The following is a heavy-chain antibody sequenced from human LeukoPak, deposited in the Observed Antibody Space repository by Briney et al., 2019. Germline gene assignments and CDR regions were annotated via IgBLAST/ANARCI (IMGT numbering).Heavy chain of an antibody. J-gene: IGHJ6*02. CDR2: IYSGGIT. V-gene: IGHV3-53*01. CDR3: ARFRGRLILGDPPYGMDV. CDR1: GFTVNS. Sequence: GGSLRLSCAASGFTVNSWVRQAPGKGLEWVSVIYSGGITDYADSVKGRFNIYRDKSRNTLYLEMNSLSGEDTAVYYCARFRGRLILGDPPYGMDVWGQGTTVTVSS. D-gene: IGHD3-16*01.